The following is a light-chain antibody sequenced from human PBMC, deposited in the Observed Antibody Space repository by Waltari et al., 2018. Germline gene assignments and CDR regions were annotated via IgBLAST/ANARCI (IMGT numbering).Light chain of an antibody. J-gene: IGKJ1*01. Sequence: DIVMTQSPDSLAVSLGERATNNCQSSQRVLYSSNNKNYLAWYQQKAGQPPKLPIYWASTRESGVPDRFSGSGSGTDFTLTISSLQAEDVAVYYCHQYYATPPDGKTFGQGTKVEIK. CDR3: HQYYATPPDGKT. CDR1: QRVLYSSNNKNY. V-gene: IGKV4-1*01. CDR2: WAS.